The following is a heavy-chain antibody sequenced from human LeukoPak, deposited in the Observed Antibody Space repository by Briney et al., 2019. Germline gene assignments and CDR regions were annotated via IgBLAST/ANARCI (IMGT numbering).Heavy chain of an antibody. D-gene: IGHD2-2*01. Sequence: GASVKVSCKASGYTSTGYYMHWVRQAPGQGLEWKGWINPNSGGTNYAQKFQGWVTMTRDTSISTAYMELSRLRSDDTAVYYCARGYCSSTSCYGVTPFDYWGRGTLVTVSS. J-gene: IGHJ4*02. CDR1: GYTSTGYY. CDR3: ARGYCSSTSCYGVTPFDY. V-gene: IGHV1-2*04. CDR2: INPNSGGT.